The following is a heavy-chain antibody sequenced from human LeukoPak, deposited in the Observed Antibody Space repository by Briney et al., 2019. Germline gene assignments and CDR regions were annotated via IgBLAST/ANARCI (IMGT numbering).Heavy chain of an antibody. D-gene: IGHD6-6*01. V-gene: IGHV3-74*01. CDR1: GFTFSRYW. J-gene: IGHJ4*02. CDR3: ARHSQYSSDY. CDR2: IKSDGSST. Sequence: GGSLRLSCAASGFTFSRYWMHWVRQAPGKGLVWVSRIKSDGSSTSYADSVKGRFTISRDNAKNTLYLQMNSLRAEDTAVYYCARHSQYSSDYWGQGTLVTVSS.